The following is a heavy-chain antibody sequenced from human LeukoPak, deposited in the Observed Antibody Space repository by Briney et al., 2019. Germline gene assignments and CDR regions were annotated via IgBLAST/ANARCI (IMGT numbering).Heavy chain of an antibody. D-gene: IGHD5-18*01. V-gene: IGHV4-39*07. Sequence: PSETLSLTCTVSGGSISSSSYYWGWIRQPPGKGLEWIGSIYYSGSTYYNPSLKSRVTISVDTSKNQFSLKLSSVTAADTAVYYCARDRSAYSYGSSVWFDPWGQGTLVTVSS. CDR1: GGSISSSSYY. J-gene: IGHJ5*02. CDR2: IYYSGST. CDR3: ARDRSAYSYGSSVWFDP.